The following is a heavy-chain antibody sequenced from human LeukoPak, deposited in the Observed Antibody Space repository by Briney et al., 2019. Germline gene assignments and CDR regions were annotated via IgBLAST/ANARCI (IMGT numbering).Heavy chain of an antibody. CDR2: INPSSGST. V-gene: IGHV1-46*01. J-gene: IGHJ4*01. Sequence: ASVKVSCKASGYIFTSYYMHWVRQAPGQGLEWMGIINPSSGSTSYAQKFQDRVKMTRDTSRSTVYMELSSLRSEDTAVYYCARRAGDHYYFDYWGHGTLVTVSS. CDR1: GYIFTSYY. D-gene: IGHD7-27*01. CDR3: ARRAGDHYYFDY.